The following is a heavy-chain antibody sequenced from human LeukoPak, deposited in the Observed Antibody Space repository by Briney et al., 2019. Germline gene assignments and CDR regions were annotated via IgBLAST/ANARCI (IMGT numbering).Heavy chain of an antibody. CDR1: GGSISSGSYY. Sequence: SETLSLTCTVSGGSISSGSYYWRWIRQPAGEGLEWIGRIYTSGSTNYNPSLKSRVTISVDTSKNQFSLKLSSVTAADTAVYYCARDAQGYYFDYWGQGTLVTVSS. CDR3: ARDAQGYYFDY. J-gene: IGHJ4*02. V-gene: IGHV4-61*02. CDR2: IYTSGST.